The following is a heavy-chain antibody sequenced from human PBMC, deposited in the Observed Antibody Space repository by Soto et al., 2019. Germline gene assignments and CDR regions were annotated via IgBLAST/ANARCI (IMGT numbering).Heavy chain of an antibody. V-gene: IGHV3-15*07. CDR2: IKSKSEGWAT. Sequence: EVQLVDSGGGLVLPGGSLRLSCAASGFTFGSAWMNWVRQSPGKGLEWVGHIKSKSEGWATDYAAPVKGRFTILRDDSKKMMYLQMNSLKTEDTAVYYCTTDVWVYSGTDYWGQGTLVTVSP. CDR1: GFTFGSAW. J-gene: IGHJ4*02. CDR3: TTDVWVYSGTDY. D-gene: IGHD2-15*01.